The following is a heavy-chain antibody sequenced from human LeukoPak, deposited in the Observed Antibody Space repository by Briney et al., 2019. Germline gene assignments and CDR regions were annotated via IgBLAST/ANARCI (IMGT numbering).Heavy chain of an antibody. D-gene: IGHD6-13*01. CDR3: ARDLGRGVYSNWYFDL. J-gene: IGHJ2*01. Sequence: PSQTLSLTCAISGDSVSSDSAAWNWIRQSPSRGLEWLGRTYYRSKWYNDYAVSVKSRITINPDTSKNQFSLQLNSVTPEDTAVYYCARDLGRGVYSNWYFDLWGRGTLVTVSS. CDR2: TYYRSKWYN. CDR1: GDSVSSDSAA. V-gene: IGHV6-1*01.